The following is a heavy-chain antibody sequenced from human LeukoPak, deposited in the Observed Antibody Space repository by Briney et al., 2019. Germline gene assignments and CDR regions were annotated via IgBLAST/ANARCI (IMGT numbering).Heavy chain of an antibody. J-gene: IGHJ6*03. Sequence: ASVKVSCKASGYTFTNSDISWVRQAPGQGLEWLGWISTYSGNTHYVQRLQGRVTMTRDTSTSTAYMELRGLRSDDTAVYYCARGKLSGGVIDYMDIWGKGTKVIVSS. CDR2: ISTYSGNT. CDR1: GYTFTNSD. V-gene: IGHV1-18*01. CDR3: ARGKLSGGVIDYMDI. D-gene: IGHD3-16*02.